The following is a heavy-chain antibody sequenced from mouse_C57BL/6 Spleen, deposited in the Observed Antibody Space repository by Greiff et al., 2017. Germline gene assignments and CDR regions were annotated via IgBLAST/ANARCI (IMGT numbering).Heavy chain of an antibody. CDR1: GYTFTSYW. D-gene: IGHD1-1*01. CDR3: ARESYCSSYFDV. Sequence: QVQLQQPGAELVKPGASVKLSCKASGYTFTSYWMHWVKQRPGQGLEWIGMIHPNSGSTNYNEKFKSKATLTVDKSSSTAYMQLSSLTSEDSAVYYCARESYCSSYFDVWGTGTTVTVSS. V-gene: IGHV1-64*01. J-gene: IGHJ1*03. CDR2: IHPNSGST.